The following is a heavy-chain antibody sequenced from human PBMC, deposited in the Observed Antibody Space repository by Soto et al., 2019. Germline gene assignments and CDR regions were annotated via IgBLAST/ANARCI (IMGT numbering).Heavy chain of an antibody. CDR3: VRATYFSDSSGYTRCLDY. Sequence: EVQLVESGGGLVQPGGSLRLSCAGSGFTLSAHSIDWVRQAPGKGLEWVGRSRDKPKGYSTAYAASVKGRFTTSRDESKHSAYLQKNSLKTEDTAVYYCVRATYFSDSSGYTRCLDYWGQGTLVTVSS. CDR2: SRDKPKGYST. D-gene: IGHD3-22*01. V-gene: IGHV3-72*01. J-gene: IGHJ4*02. CDR1: GFTLSAHS.